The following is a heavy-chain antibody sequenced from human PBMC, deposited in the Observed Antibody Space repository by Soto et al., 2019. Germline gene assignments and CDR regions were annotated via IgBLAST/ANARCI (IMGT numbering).Heavy chain of an antibody. CDR2: VIWNGNST. Sequence: GGSLRLSCAASGFTFDDYGMGWVRQAPGKGLEWVSGVIWNGNSTGYADSVKGRFTISRDNAKNSLYLQMNSLRAEDTAFYFCARGSPTTVITYFDYWGQGVLVTVSS. CDR1: GFTFDDYG. J-gene: IGHJ4*02. CDR3: ARGSPTTVITYFDY. V-gene: IGHV3-20*04. D-gene: IGHD4-17*01.